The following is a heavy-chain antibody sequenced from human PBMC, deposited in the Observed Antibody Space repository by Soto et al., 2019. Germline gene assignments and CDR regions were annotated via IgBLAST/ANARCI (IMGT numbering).Heavy chain of an antibody. J-gene: IGHJ6*02. V-gene: IGHV3-23*01. CDR3: AKDSDPVSTSSGDV. Sequence: GGSLRLSCAASGFTFSSYAMSWVRQAPGKGLEWVSAISGSGGSTYYADSVKGRFTISRDNSKNTLYLQMNSLRAEDTAVYYCAKDSDPVSTSSGDVWGQGTTVTVSS. CDR1: GFTFSSYA. D-gene: IGHD6-25*01. CDR2: ISGSGGST.